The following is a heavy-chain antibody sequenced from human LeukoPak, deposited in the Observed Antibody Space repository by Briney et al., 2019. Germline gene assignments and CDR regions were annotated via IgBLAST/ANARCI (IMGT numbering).Heavy chain of an antibody. CDR2: ISGSGGST. V-gene: IGHV3-23*01. CDR3: ASLDYHYDSSGYYLDF. CDR1: GFTFSSYA. Sequence: SGGSLRLSCAASGFTFSSYAMSWVRQAPGKGLEWVSAISGSGGSTYYADSVKGRFTISRDNSKNTLYLQMNSLRAEDTALYYCASLDYHYDSSGYYLDFWGQGTLVTVSS. J-gene: IGHJ4*02. D-gene: IGHD3-22*01.